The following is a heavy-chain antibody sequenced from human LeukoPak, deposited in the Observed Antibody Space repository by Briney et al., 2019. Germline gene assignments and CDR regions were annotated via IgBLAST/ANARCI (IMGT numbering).Heavy chain of an antibody. J-gene: IGHJ5*02. CDR2: IVVGSGNT. CDR3: AWHCSSTSCFNNWFDP. V-gene: IGHV1-58*02. D-gene: IGHD2-2*01. Sequence: SVKVSCKASGFTFTSSAIQWVRQARGQRLEWIGWIVVGSGNTNYARKFQERVTITRDMSTSTAYMELSSLRSEDTAVYYCAWHCSSTSCFNNWFDPWGQGTLVTVSS. CDR1: GFTFTSSA.